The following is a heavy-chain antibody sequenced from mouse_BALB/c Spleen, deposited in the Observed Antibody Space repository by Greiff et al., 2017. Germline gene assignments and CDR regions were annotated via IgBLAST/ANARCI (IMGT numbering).Heavy chain of an antibody. CDR3: GWVGPYFDY. CDR1: GYTFTSYW. Sequence: QVQLQQSGAELAKPGASVKMSCKASGYTFTSYWMHWVKQRPGQGLEWIGYINPSTGYTEYNQKFKDKATLTADKSSSTAYMQLSSLTSEDSAVYYCGWVGPYFDYWGQGTTLTVSS. J-gene: IGHJ2*01. CDR2: INPSTGYT. D-gene: IGHD4-1*01. V-gene: IGHV1-7*01.